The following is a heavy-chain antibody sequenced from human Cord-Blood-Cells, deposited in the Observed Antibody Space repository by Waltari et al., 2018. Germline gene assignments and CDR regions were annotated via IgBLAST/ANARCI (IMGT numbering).Heavy chain of an antibody. D-gene: IGHD3-3*01. V-gene: IGHV3-23*01. CDR1: GFTFSCTA. CDR2: ISGSGSSK. J-gene: IGHJ4*02. CDR3: AKVAHWSGYYYFDY. Sequence: EVHLLESGGGLVGPGGSLSCSCSASGFTFSCTAMIWVPPAPGTGQEWVTAISGSGSSKYYAGSVKGRFTISRDNSKNTLYLQMNSLRAEDTAVYDCAKVAHWSGYYYFDYWGQGTLVTVSS.